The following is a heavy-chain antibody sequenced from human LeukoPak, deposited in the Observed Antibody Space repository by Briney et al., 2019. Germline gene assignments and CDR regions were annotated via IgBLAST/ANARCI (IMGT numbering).Heavy chain of an antibody. Sequence: GGSLRLSCAASGFTFSSYSMNWVRQAPGKGLEWVSYISSSSSTIYYADSVKGRFTISRDNAKNSLYLQMNSLRAEDTAVYYCASPLASWSHDAFDIWGQGTMVTVSS. V-gene: IGHV3-48*04. J-gene: IGHJ3*02. CDR3: ASPLASWSHDAFDI. CDR2: ISSSSSTI. CDR1: GFTFSSYS. D-gene: IGHD2-15*01.